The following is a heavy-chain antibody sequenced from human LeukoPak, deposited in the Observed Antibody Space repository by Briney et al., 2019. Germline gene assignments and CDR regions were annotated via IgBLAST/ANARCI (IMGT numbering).Heavy chain of an antibody. CDR2: IYHSGST. CDR3: ARATGYYDSRYPYWYFDL. CDR1: GGSISSGGYS. Sequence: SETLSLTCAVSGGSISSGGYSWSWIRQPPGKGLEWIGYIYHSGSTYYNPSLKSRVTISVDRSKNQFSLKLSSVTAADTAVYYCARATGYYDSRYPYWYFDLWGRGTLVTVSS. D-gene: IGHD3-22*01. J-gene: IGHJ2*01. V-gene: IGHV4-30-2*01.